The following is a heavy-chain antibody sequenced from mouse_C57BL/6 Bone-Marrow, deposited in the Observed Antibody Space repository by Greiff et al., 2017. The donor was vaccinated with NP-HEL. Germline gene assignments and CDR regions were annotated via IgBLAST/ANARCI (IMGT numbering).Heavy chain of an antibody. D-gene: IGHD1-1*01. CDR1: GYTFTDYY. Sequence: VQLQQSGPVLVKPGASVKMSCKASGYTFTDYYMNWVKQSPGKSLEWIGVINPYNGGTSYNQKFKGKATLTVDKSSSTAYMELISLTSEEAAVYYCAREGDYGSSWFAYWGQGTLVTVSA. CDR3: AREGDYGSSWFAY. CDR2: INPYNGGT. V-gene: IGHV1-19*01. J-gene: IGHJ3*01.